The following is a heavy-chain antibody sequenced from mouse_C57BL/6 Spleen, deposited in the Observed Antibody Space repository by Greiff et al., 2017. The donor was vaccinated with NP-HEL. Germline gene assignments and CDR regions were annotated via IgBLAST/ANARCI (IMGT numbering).Heavy chain of an antibody. CDR2: ISDGGSYT. CDR3: AREGNYYGYFDY. V-gene: IGHV5-4*01. J-gene: IGHJ2*01. CDR1: GFTFSSYA. D-gene: IGHD1-1*01. Sequence: EVHLVESGGGLVKPGGSLKLSCAASGFTFSSYAMSWVRQTPEKRLEWVATISDGGSYTYYPDNVKGRFTISRDNAKNNLYLQMSHLKSEDTAMYYCAREGNYYGYFDYWGQGTTLTVSS.